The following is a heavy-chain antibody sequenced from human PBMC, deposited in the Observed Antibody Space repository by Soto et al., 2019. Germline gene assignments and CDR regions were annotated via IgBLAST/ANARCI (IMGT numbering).Heavy chain of an antibody. V-gene: IGHV3-74*01. CDR3: ERGRGHDYGHC. CDR1: GLTLNNYW. J-gene: IGHJ1*01. Sequence: PGGSLGLSCAASGLTLNNYWMHWVLQAPGKEMMWVSRINRDGSSTNHADSVKGRFTISRDNAKNTLYLQMNSLRAEDTAVYYCERGRGHDYGHCRGKGPLGTMSS. D-gene: IGHD4-17*01. CDR2: INRDGSST.